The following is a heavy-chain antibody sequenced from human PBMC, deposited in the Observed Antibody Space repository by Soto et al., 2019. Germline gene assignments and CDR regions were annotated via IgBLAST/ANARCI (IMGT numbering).Heavy chain of an antibody. V-gene: IGHV1-2*02. J-gene: IGHJ4*02. D-gene: IGHD6-6*01. CDR2: INPNSGGT. CDR1: RLTFTGHY. Sequence: ASVKVSCKXCRLTFTGHYIHWVRQAPGQGLEWMGWINPNSGGTSYAQKFQGRVTMTRDTSITTAYMELSRLSSDDTALYYCARLAGAAARHFDYWGQGTLVTVSS. CDR3: ARLAGAAARHFDY.